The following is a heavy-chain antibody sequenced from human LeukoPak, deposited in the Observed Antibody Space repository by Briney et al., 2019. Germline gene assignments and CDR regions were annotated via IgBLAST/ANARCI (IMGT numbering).Heavy chain of an antibody. J-gene: IGHJ4*02. CDR3: AKRPGGYSGYGGYFDY. Sequence: GGSLRLSCAASGFTFSSYAMSWVRQAPGKGLEWVSAISGSGGSTYYADSVKGRFTISRDNSKNTLYLQMNSLRAEDTAVYYCAKRPGGYSGYGGYFDYWGQGTLVTVSS. V-gene: IGHV3-23*01. CDR1: GFTFSSYA. D-gene: IGHD5-12*01. CDR2: ISGSGGST.